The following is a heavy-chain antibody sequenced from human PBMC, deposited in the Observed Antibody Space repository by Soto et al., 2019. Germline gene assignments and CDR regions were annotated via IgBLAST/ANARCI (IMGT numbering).Heavy chain of an antibody. J-gene: IGHJ6*02. CDR2: IIPIFGTA. V-gene: IGHV1-69*13. CDR3: ARADSSGYYDYYYYGMAV. D-gene: IGHD3-22*01. CDR1: GGTFSSYA. Sequence: ASVKVSCKASGGTFSSYAISWVRQAPGQGLEWMGGIIPIFGTANYAQKFQGRVTITADESTSTAYMEPSSLRSEDTAVYYCARADSSGYYDYYYYGMAVWGQGTTVTVSS.